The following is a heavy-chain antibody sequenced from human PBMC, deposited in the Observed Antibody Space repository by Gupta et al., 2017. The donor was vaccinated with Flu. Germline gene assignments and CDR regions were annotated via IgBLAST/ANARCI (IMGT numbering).Heavy chain of an antibody. Sequence: GVGWIRLPPGKALEWLAIIYWDDDKRYSPSLKSRLSITKDTSKNQVVLTMTNMEPGDTATYYCAYNSVQGSWTGYYSLDYWGQGTLVTVYS. J-gene: IGHJ4*02. CDR1: G. CDR2: IYWDDDK. D-gene: IGHD3-3*01. CDR3: AYNSVQGSWTGYYSLDY. V-gene: IGHV2-5*02.